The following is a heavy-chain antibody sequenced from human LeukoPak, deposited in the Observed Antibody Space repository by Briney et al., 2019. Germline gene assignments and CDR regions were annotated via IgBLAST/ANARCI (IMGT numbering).Heavy chain of an antibody. D-gene: IGHD2-2*01. CDR3: ARPYCSSKTCKRWFDP. V-gene: IGHV1-8*03. J-gene: IGHJ5*02. CDR1: GYTFTTYD. CDR2: VNPNSGNS. Sequence: ASVKVSCKASGYTFTTYDIHWVRQAAGQGLEWMGWVNPNSGNSGYEQKFQGRVTITMNTSITTAYLGLDNLTSEDTAVYYCARPYCSSKTCKRWFDPWGQGTLVTVSA.